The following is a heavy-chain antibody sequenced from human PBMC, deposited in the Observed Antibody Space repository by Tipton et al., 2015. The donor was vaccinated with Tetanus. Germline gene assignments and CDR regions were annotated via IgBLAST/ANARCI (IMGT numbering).Heavy chain of an antibody. V-gene: IGHV4-4*07. Sequence: LSLTCTASGGSISSYYWSWIRQSAAKGLEWIGRINTSGSSDYNHTLKGRVTMSIDTSGNRFSLDLTSVTAADTAIYYCARASHFQWERVRLDYWGQGLRVTVSS. CDR3: ARASHFQWERVRLDY. CDR2: INTSGSS. CDR1: GGSISSYY. J-gene: IGHJ4*02. D-gene: IGHD1-1*01.